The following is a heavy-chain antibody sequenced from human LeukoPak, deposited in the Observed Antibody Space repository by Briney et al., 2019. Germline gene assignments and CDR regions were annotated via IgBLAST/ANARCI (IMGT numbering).Heavy chain of an antibody. CDR1: GFTLSSYS. D-gene: IGHD6-6*01. Sequence: GGSLRLSYAASGFTLSSYSMNWVRQAPGKGLEWVSSISSGSTYMYYADSVKGRFTISRDNAQNSMYLQMNSLRAEDTAVYYCGRVGGRSKAAKGDAFDIWGQGTMVTVSS. V-gene: IGHV3-21*01. J-gene: IGHJ3*02. CDR2: ISSGSTYM. CDR3: GRVGGRSKAAKGDAFDI.